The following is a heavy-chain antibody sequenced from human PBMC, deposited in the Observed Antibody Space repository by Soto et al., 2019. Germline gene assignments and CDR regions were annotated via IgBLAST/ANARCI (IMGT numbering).Heavy chain of an antibody. CDR3: VGVQYYFDS. Sequence: QVQLVESGGGVVQPGRSLRLSCAASGFPSTTYGMHWVREGPGKGLEWVAVISYDGSNKYYADSVKGRFTISRDNSKNTLYLQMTSLRPEDTALYDCVGVQYYFDSRGQGSLVTVSS. J-gene: IGHJ4*02. D-gene: IGHD3-10*01. CDR1: GFPSTTYG. CDR2: ISYDGSNK. V-gene: IGHV3-30*03.